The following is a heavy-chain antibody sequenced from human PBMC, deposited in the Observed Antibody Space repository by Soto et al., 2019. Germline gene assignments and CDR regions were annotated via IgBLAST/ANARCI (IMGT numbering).Heavy chain of an antibody. J-gene: IGHJ6*02. CDR2: INPNSGGT. CDR3: ARDRIWVPAASEGRRTPPVIYCGMDV. D-gene: IGHD2-2*01. Sequence: QVQLVQSGAEVKKPGASVKVSCKASGYTFTGYYMHWVRQAPGQGLEWMGWINPNSGGTNYAQKLQGRVTMTRGTSISTAYRELSRLRSDDTAEYYCARDRIWVPAASEGRRTPPVIYCGMDVWGQGTTVTVSS. CDR1: GYTFTGYY. V-gene: IGHV1-2*02.